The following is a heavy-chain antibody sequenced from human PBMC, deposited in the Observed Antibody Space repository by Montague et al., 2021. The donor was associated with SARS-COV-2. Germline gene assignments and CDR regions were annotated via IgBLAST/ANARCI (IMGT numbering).Heavy chain of an antibody. D-gene: IGHD2-21*01. J-gene: IGHJ4*02. V-gene: IGHV3-11*04. CDR1: GFIFSDYY. CDR3: VRDGPERSYVVVSGIQFDS. Sequence: SLRLSCAASGFIFSDYYMTWIRQAPGKGLEWVSHISGSGSKTYYADSVKGRFTISRDTANNSVYLQMNSLRAEDTALYYCVRDGPERSYVVVSGIQFDSWGQGTLVTVSS. CDR2: ISGSGSKT.